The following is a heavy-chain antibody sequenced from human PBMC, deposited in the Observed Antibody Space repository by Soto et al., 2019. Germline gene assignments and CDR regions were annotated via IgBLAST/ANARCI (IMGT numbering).Heavy chain of an antibody. CDR1: GYTFASYG. V-gene: IGHV1-18*01. Sequence: ASVKVSCKASGYTFASYGISWVREAPGQGLEWMGWISAYNGNTNYAQKLQGRVTMTTDTSTSTAYMELRSLRSDDTAVYYCARDYYDSSGYYYVDDAFDIWGQGTMVTVSS. CDR2: ISAYNGNT. J-gene: IGHJ3*02. D-gene: IGHD3-22*01. CDR3: ARDYYDSSGYYYVDDAFDI.